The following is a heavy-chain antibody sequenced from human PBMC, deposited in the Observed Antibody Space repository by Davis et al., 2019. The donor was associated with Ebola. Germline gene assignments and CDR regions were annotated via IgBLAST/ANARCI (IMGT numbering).Heavy chain of an antibody. CDR3: ARDFQGLSY. Sequence: GESLKISCAASGFAFSTYRMHWVRQAPGKGLVWVSLINSDEKNPNYADSVKGRFTISRDNARNTLYLQMNSLRAEDTAVYYCARDFQGLSYWGQGALVTVSS. CDR2: INSDEKNP. CDR1: GFAFSTYR. V-gene: IGHV3-74*01. D-gene: IGHD3-16*01. J-gene: IGHJ4*02.